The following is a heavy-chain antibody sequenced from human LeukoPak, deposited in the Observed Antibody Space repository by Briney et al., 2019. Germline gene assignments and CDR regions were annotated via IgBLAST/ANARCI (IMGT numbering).Heavy chain of an antibody. CDR1: GYTFTGYY. D-gene: IGHD5-18*01. J-gene: IGHJ4*02. Sequence: ASVKVSCKDSGYTFTGYYMHWVRQAPGQGLEWMGRINPNSGGTNYAQKFQGRVTMTRDTSISTAYMELSRLRSDDTAVYYCARSGFDSYEMFGYWGQGTLVTVSS. V-gene: IGHV1-2*06. CDR3: ARSGFDSYEMFGY. CDR2: INPNSGGT.